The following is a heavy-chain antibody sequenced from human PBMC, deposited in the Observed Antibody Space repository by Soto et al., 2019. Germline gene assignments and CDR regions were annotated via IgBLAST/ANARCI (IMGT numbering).Heavy chain of an antibody. CDR2: INHSGST. Sequence: PSETLSLTCAVYGGSFSGYYWSWIRQPPGKGLEWIGEINHSGSTNYNPSLKSRVTISVDTSKNQFSLKLTSVTAADTAVYYCARDKITGLFDYWGEGTLARVSS. D-gene: IGHD2-8*02. CDR1: GGSFSGYY. V-gene: IGHV4-34*01. CDR3: ARDKITGLFDY. J-gene: IGHJ4*02.